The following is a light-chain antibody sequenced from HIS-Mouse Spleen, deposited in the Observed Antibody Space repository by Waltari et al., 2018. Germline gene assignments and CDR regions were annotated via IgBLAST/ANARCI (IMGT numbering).Light chain of an antibody. CDR2: DDS. Sequence: SYVLTQPPSVSVAPGKTARITCGGNNLGTKSVHWYQPKPGQAPVLAVYDDSDRHSGIPERFSGSNSGNTATLTISRVEAGDEADYYCQVWDSSSDHVVFGGGTKLTVL. V-gene: IGLV3-21*03. J-gene: IGLJ2*01. CDR3: QVWDSSSDHVV. CDR1: NLGTKS.